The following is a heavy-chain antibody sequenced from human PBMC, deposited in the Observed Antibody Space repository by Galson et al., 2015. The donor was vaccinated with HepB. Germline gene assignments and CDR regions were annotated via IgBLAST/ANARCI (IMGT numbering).Heavy chain of an antibody. J-gene: IGHJ3*02. CDR2: IYSGGST. Sequence: SLRLSCAASGFTVSSIYMNWVRQAPGKGLEWVSVIYSGGSTYYADSVKGRFTISRDNSKNTLYLQMNSLRAEDTAVYYCATEGYYYGSGSRITRNAFDICGQGTMVTVSS. CDR3: ATEGYYYGSGSRITRNAFDI. CDR1: GFTVSSIY. V-gene: IGHV3-66*01. D-gene: IGHD3-10*01.